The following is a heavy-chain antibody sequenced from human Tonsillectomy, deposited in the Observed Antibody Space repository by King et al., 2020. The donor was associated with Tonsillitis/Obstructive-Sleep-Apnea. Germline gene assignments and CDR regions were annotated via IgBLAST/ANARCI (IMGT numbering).Heavy chain of an antibody. CDR3: ARQADAAAVHYFDY. V-gene: IGHV4-39*01. CDR1: GGSISSSIYY. CDR2: IYYSGST. D-gene: IGHD6-13*01. Sequence: QLQESGPGLVKPSETLSLTCTVSGGSISSSIYYWGWIRQPPGKGLGWIGSIYYSGSTYYNPSLKSQVTISVDTSKNQFSLKLSSVTAADTAVYYCARQADAAAVHYFDYWGQGTLVTVSS. J-gene: IGHJ4*02.